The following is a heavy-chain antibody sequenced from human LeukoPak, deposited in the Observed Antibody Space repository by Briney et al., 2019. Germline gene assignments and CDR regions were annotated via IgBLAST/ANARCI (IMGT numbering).Heavy chain of an antibody. CDR1: GFTLSSYW. J-gene: IGHJ3*01. CDR2: MNSDGRAT. CDR3: ARCTASCYANAFDV. D-gene: IGHD2-2*01. Sequence: GGSLTLSCAVSGFTLSSYWMHWVRQAPGKGLVWVSRMNSDGRATTYSDSVKGRFSISRDNAKNTLYLQMNSLRPEDTAVYYCARCTASCYANAFDVWGQGTLLTVSS. V-gene: IGHV3-74*01.